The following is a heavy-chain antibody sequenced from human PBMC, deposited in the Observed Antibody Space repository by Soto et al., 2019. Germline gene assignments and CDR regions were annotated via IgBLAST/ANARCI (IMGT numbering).Heavy chain of an antibody. J-gene: IGHJ4*02. D-gene: IGHD2-2*01. CDR3: VRSSVPPYCSSSSCYSVDY. CDR2: TNAGNGNT. CDR1: GYTFTTYG. V-gene: IGHV1-3*01. Sequence: ASVKVSCKASGYTFTTYGIHWVRQAPGQRPEWMGWTNAGNGNTRYSHKFQGRVTFSRDTSASTAYMELSSLRSEDTSVYYCVRSSVPPYCSSSSCYSVDYWGQGTLVTVSS.